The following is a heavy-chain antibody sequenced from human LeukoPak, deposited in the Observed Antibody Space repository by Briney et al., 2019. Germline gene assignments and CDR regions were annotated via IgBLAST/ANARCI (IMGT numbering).Heavy chain of an antibody. CDR1: GYTFTSYA. Sequence: ASVKVSCKASGYTFTSYAMNWVRQAPGQGLEWMGWINTNTGNPTYAQGFTGRFVFSLDTSVSTAYLQISSLKAEDTAVYYCARADSSSWYHWFDPWGQGTLVTVSS. CDR3: ARADSSSWYHWFDP. D-gene: IGHD6-13*01. V-gene: IGHV7-4-1*02. CDR2: INTNTGNP. J-gene: IGHJ5*02.